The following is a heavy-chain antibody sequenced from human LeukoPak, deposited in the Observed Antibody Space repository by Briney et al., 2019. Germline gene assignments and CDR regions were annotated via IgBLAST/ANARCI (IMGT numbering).Heavy chain of an antibody. CDR3: ARVIAAAGFDY. D-gene: IGHD6-13*01. V-gene: IGHV3-21*01. J-gene: IGHJ4*02. CDR2: ISSSSSYI. CDR1: AFTFSSYS. Sequence: GGSLRLSCAASAFTFSSYSMNWVRQAPGKGLEWVSSISSSSSYIYYADSVKGRFTISRDNAKNSLYLQMNSLRAEDTAVYYCARVIAAAGFDYWGQGTLVTVSS.